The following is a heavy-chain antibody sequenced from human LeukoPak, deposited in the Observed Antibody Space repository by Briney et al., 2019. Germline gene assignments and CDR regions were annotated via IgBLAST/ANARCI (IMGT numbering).Heavy chain of an antibody. CDR3: ARVTTHIVVVTASDAFDI. Sequence: SETLSLTCTVSGGSISSYYWSWIRQPPGKGLEWIGYIYYSGSTNYDPSLKSRVTISVDTSKNQFSLKLSSVTAADTAVYYCARVTTHIVVVTASDAFDIWGQGTMVTVSS. J-gene: IGHJ3*02. D-gene: IGHD2-21*02. CDR2: IYYSGST. V-gene: IGHV4-59*01. CDR1: GGSISSYY.